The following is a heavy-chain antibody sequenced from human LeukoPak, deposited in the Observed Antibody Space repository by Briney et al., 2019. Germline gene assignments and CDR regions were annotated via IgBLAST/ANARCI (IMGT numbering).Heavy chain of an antibody. Sequence: GGSLRLSCAASGFTFRSYSMNWVRQAPGKGLEWVSSITSSSSSNTYYADPVKGRFTISRDNAKNSLYLQMNSLRAEDTAVYYCARDTIFAPWGQGTLVTVSS. CDR2: ITSSSSSNT. CDR1: GFTFRSYS. CDR3: ARDTIFAP. V-gene: IGHV3-21*01. J-gene: IGHJ5*02. D-gene: IGHD3-3*01.